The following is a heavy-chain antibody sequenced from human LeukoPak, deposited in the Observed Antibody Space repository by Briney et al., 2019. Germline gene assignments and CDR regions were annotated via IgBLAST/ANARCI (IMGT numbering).Heavy chain of an antibody. D-gene: IGHD3-10*01. CDR1: GFTFSSYG. Sequence: GGSLRLSCVASGFTFSSYGMHWVRQAPGRGLEWVAFIRYDGSNKYYVDSVKGRFTISKDNSKNTLYLQMNSLRAEDTAVYYCAKDPHPPHYYGSGSYLFDYWGQGTLVTVSS. V-gene: IGHV3-30*02. CDR2: IRYDGSNK. J-gene: IGHJ4*02. CDR3: AKDPHPPHYYGSGSYLFDY.